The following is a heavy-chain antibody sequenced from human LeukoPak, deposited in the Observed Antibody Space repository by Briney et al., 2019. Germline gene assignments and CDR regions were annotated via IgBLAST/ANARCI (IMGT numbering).Heavy chain of an antibody. Sequence: GGSLRLSCAASGFTFGHYGMSWVRQTPGKGLEWVSSITGSGGTTHYAESVKGRFTISRDNSMNTLFLQLSNLRADDTAVYFXXXXXXXDYAPLGSATQVYWGQGTLVAVSS. J-gene: IGHJ4*02. D-gene: IGHD4/OR15-4a*01. V-gene: IGHV3-23*01. CDR3: XXXXXXDYAPLGSATQVY. CDR2: ITGSGGTT. CDR1: GFTFGHYG.